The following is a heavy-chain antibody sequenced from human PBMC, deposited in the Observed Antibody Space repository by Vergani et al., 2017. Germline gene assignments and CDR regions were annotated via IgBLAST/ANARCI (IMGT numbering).Heavy chain of an antibody. V-gene: IGHV3-21*01. D-gene: IGHD2-2*01. CDR1: GFTFSSYS. CDR2: ISSSRSYI. Sequence: EVQLVESGGGLVKPGGSLRLSCAASGFTFSSYSMNWVRQAPGKGLEWVSSISSSRSYIYYADSVKGRFTISRDNAKNSLYLQMNSLRAEDTAVYYCARDAARYCSSTSCPYDYWGQGTLVTVSS. J-gene: IGHJ4*02. CDR3: ARDAARYCSSTSCPYDY.